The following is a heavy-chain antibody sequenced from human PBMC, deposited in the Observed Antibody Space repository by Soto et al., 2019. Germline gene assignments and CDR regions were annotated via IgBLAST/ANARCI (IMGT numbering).Heavy chain of an antibody. Sequence: GGSLRLSCAASGFTFSSYAMHWVRQAPGKGLEWVAVISYDGSNKYYADSVKGRFTISRDNSKNTLYLQMNSLRAEDTAVYYCARGVNIVVLSAAINYYYYMYVWGQGTTVTVSS. D-gene: IGHD2-2*01. V-gene: IGHV3-30-3*01. CDR1: GFTFSSYA. J-gene: IGHJ6*03. CDR2: ISYDGSNK. CDR3: ARGVNIVVLSAAINYYYYMYV.